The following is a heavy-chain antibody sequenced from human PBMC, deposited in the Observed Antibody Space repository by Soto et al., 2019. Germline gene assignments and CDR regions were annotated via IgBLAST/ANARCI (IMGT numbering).Heavy chain of an antibody. D-gene: IGHD3-3*01. CDR3: SKYSRVWYFCIGYYSDY. CDR2: ISYDGSNR. V-gene: IGHV3-30*18. Sequence: GESLSLSCAVSGITFSSYGMHWVRHAPGKGVEWVAVISYDGSNRYYADSVKGRFTISRDNSKTTLYLQMISLRAEDTAVEYCSKYSRVWYFCIGYYSDYWGQGTLVTVSS. J-gene: IGHJ4*02. CDR1: GITFSSYG.